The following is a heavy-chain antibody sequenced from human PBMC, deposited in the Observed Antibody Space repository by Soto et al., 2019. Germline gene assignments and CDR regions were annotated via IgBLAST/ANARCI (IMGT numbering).Heavy chain of an antibody. CDR1: GGTFSNYA. J-gene: IGHJ6*02. V-gene: IGHV1-69*01. CDR2: IIPMFGIT. Sequence: QVQLVQSGAEVRRPGSSVKVSCKASGGTFSNYAITWVRQAPGLGLEWIGGIIPMFGITNYEQKFQGRVTITADESRNDAYMEMSGLRYEDTAVYYCVPLQPSTIVGRPGMDVWGEGTTVTVSS. CDR3: VPLQPSTIVGRPGMDV. D-gene: IGHD6-6*01.